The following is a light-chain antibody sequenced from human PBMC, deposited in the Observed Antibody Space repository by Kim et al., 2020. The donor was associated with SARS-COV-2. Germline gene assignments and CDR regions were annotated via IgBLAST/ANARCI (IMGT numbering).Light chain of an antibody. CDR1: SSDVGAYDS. J-gene: IGLJ3*02. V-gene: IGLV2-14*03. CDR2: GVI. Sequence: LTQPASVSGSPGQSITISCTGTSSDVGAYDSVSWYQQHPDKAPKLIIFGVINRPSGVSTRFSGSKSGNTASLTISGLQAEDEAAYYCISYATSTTLVFGGGTIVTVL. CDR3: ISYATSTTLV.